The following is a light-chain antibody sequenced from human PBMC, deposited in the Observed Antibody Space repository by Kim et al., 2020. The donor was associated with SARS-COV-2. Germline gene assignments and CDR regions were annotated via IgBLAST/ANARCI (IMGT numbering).Light chain of an antibody. CDR1: SSNIARNY. CDR2: RNN. CDR3: AVWDDDLSTPV. Sequence: QSVVTQPPSASGTPGQRVTISCSGSSSNIARNYVYWYQQLAGTAPKVVIYRNNQRPSGVPDRFAGSRSGTSASLAISGLRSEDEADYYCAVWDDDLSTPVFGGGTKLTVL. J-gene: IGLJ3*02. V-gene: IGLV1-47*01.